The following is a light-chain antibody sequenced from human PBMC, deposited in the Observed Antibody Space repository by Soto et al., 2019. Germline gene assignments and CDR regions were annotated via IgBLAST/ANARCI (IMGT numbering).Light chain of an antibody. J-gene: IGKJ5*01. V-gene: IGKV3-15*01. CDR2: IAT. Sequence: EILMTQSPAALSVSPGERVTLSCRASQSISFNLAWYQQKPGKSPMLLIYIATTGAAGIPARLSGSGSGTEFTLTIRSLQSEDFAVYYCQQYNNWITFGQGTRLEIK. CDR3: QQYNNWIT. CDR1: QSISFN.